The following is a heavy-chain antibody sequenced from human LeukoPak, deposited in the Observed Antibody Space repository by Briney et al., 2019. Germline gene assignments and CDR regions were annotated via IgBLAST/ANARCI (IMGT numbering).Heavy chain of an antibody. V-gene: IGHV4-61*02. Sequence: PSETLSLTCTVSGGSISSGSYYWSWIRQPAGKGLEWIGRIYTSGSTNYNPSLKSRVTISVDTSKNQFSLKLSSVTAADTAVYYCARVTIFGVPWSGWFDPWGQGTLVTVSS. CDR2: IYTSGST. J-gene: IGHJ5*02. CDR1: GGSISSGSYY. D-gene: IGHD3-3*01. CDR3: ARVTIFGVPWSGWFDP.